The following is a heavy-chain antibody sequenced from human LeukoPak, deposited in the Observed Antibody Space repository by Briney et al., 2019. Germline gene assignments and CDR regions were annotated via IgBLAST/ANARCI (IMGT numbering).Heavy chain of an antibody. CDR3: ARGRGRNPSGYYYYMDV. D-gene: IGHD2-15*01. CDR1: GFNFNNYG. Sequence: GGFLRLSCAASGFNFNNYGMSWVRQAPEKGLEWVSSVSISGDNTYYSDSVKGRFTISRDNSKDTLDLLMSSLRADDTAVYYCARGRGRNPSGYYYYMDVWGKGTTVTVSS. CDR2: VSISGDNT. V-gene: IGHV3-23*01. J-gene: IGHJ6*03.